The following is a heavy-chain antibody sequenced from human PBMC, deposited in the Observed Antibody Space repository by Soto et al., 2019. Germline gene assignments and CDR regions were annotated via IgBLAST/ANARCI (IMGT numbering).Heavy chain of an antibody. D-gene: IGHD3-10*01. CDR1: GFTFSSYS. V-gene: IGHV3-21*01. CDR2: ISSSSSYI. CDR3: ASEWFGELLGY. J-gene: IGHJ4*02. Sequence: EVQLVESGGGLVKPGGSLRLSCAASGFTFSSYSMNWVRQAPGKGLEWVSSISSSSSYICYADSVKGRFTISRDNAKNSLYLQMNSLRAEDTAVYYCASEWFGELLGYWGQGILVTVSS.